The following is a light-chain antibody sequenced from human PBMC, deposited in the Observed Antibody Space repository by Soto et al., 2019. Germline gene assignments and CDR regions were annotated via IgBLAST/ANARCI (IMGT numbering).Light chain of an antibody. CDR1: QSISSY. V-gene: IGKV1-39*01. CDR3: QQCYSTPLT. CDR2: GAS. Sequence: DIQMTQSPSSLSASVGDRVTITCRARQSISSYLNWYQQRPGKAPNLLISGASTLQSGIPSRFSGSGSGTDFTLTISSLQPEDSATYYCQQCYSTPLTFGGGTKVEIK. J-gene: IGKJ4*01.